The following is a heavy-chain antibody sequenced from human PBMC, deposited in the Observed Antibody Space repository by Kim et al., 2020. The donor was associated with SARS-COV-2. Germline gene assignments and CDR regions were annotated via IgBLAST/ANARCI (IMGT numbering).Heavy chain of an antibody. CDR1: GYTFTSYY. CDR3: ARFGQRISMVRGVNWFDP. Sequence: ASVKVSCKASGYTFTSYYMHWVRQAPGQGLEWMGWINPNSGGTNYAQKFQGRVTMTRDTSISTAYMELSRLRSDDTAVYYCARFGQRISMVRGVNWFDPWGQGTLVTVSS. CDR2: INPNSGGT. D-gene: IGHD3-10*01. J-gene: IGHJ5*02. V-gene: IGHV1-2*02.